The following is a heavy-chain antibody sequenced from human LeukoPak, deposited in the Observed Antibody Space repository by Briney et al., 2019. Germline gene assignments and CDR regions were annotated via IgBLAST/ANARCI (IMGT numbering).Heavy chain of an antibody. V-gene: IGHV3-73*01. Sequence: GGSLRLSCAASGFTFSGSAMHWVRQASGKGLEWVGRIRSKANSYATAYAASVKGRFTISRDDSKNTAYLQMNSLKTEDTAVYYCTSRRIAAAGGYYYYMDVWGKGTTVTVSS. CDR2: IRSKANSYAT. J-gene: IGHJ6*03. D-gene: IGHD6-13*01. CDR1: GFTFSGSA. CDR3: TSRRIAAAGGYYYYMDV.